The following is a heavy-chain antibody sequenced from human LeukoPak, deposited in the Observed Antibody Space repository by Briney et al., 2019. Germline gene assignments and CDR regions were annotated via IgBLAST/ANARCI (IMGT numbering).Heavy chain of an antibody. D-gene: IGHD4-17*01. CDR3: ATDYAHDSYYYYMDV. CDR2: IKQDGSEK. CDR1: GFSFSDFE. J-gene: IGHJ6*03. Sequence: PGGSLRLSCVASGFSFSDFEMNWVRQAPGKGLEWVANIKQDGSEKYYVDSVKGRFTISRDNAKNSLYLQMNSLRAEDTAVYYCATDYAHDSYYYYMDVWGKGTTVTVSS. V-gene: IGHV3-7*01.